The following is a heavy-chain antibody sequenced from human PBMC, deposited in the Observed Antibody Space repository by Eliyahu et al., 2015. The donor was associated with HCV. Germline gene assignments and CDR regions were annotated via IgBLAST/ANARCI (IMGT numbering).Heavy chain of an antibody. J-gene: IGHJ4*02. CDR3: ARDHSHGYSYVGLDY. CDR1: GGSFSGYY. CDR2: INYSGST. V-gene: IGHV4-34*01. D-gene: IGHD5-18*01. Sequence: QVQLQQWGAGLLKPSETLSLTCAVYGGSFSGYYWNWIRQPPGKGLEWIGEINYSGSTNYNPSLKSRVAISVDRSKNQFSLNLRSVTAADTAVYYCARDHSHGYSYVGLDYWGQGTLVTVSS.